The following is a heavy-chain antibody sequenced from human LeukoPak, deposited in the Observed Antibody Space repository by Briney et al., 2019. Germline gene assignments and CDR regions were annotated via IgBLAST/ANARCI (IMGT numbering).Heavy chain of an antibody. CDR3: ARDRPGDILTGYGDY. CDR1: GYTFTGYY. CDR2: INPNSGGT. Sequence: ASVKVSCKASGYTFTGYYMHWVRQAPGQGLEWMGWINPNSGGTNYAQKFQDRVTMTRDTSISTAYMELSRLRSDDTAVYYCARDRPGDILTGYGDYRGQGTLVTVSS. D-gene: IGHD3-9*01. J-gene: IGHJ4*02. V-gene: IGHV1-2*02.